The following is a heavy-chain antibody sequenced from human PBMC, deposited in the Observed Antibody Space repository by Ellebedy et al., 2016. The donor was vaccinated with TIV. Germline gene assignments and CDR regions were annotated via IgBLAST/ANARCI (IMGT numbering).Heavy chain of an antibody. V-gene: IGHV3-11*06. CDR1: GFSFSDYY. CDR2: VTTGSAYM. Sequence: GESLKISCAASGFSFSDYYMNWIRQAPGKGLEWVADVTTGSAYMHYADSVKGRFTISRDDVTNSLFLQMNGLSAEDTAVYYCARGGIDLYYYGLDVWGQGTPVTVSS. D-gene: IGHD3-3*02. J-gene: IGHJ6*02. CDR3: ARGGIDLYYYGLDV.